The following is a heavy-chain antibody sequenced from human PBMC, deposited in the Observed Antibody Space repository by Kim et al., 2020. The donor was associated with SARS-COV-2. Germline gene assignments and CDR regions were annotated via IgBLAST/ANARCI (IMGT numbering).Heavy chain of an antibody. D-gene: IGHD6-13*01. CDR2: ISYDGSNK. Sequence: GGSLRLSCAASGFTFSSYAMHWVRQAPGKGLEWVAVISYDGSNKYYADSVKGRFTISRDNSKNTLYLQMNSLRAEDTAVYYCARAKAAALLDYWGQGTLDTVSA. J-gene: IGHJ4*02. V-gene: IGHV3-30-3*01. CDR1: GFTFSSYA. CDR3: ARAKAAALLDY.